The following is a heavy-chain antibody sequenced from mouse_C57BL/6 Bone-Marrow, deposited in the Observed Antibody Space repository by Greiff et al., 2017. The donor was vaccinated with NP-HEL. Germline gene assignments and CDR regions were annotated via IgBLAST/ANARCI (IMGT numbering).Heavy chain of an antibody. J-gene: IGHJ1*03. Sequence: VQLQQSGAELVRPGASVKLSCTASGFNIKDYYMHWVKQRPEQGLEWIGRIDPEDGDTESAPKFQGKATMTADTSSNTAYLQLSSLTSEDTAVYYCTTDYYGSYWYFDVWGTGTTVTVSS. CDR3: TTDYYGSYWYFDV. CDR1: GFNIKDYY. CDR2: IDPEDGDT. D-gene: IGHD1-1*01. V-gene: IGHV14-1*01.